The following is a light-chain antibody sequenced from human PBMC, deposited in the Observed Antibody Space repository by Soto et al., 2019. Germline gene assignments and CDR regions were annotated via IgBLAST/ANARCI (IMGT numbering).Light chain of an antibody. CDR2: GAS. Sequence: EIVLTKSPGTLSLSPGGRSTLACRASQSVSRRLAWYQHRPGQSPRLLISGASMRASGVPVRFSGSGSGTDFTLTISRLEPEDFAVYYCQHYGETPITFGLGTRLEIK. V-gene: IGKV3-20*01. CDR3: QHYGETPIT. J-gene: IGKJ5*01. CDR1: QSVSRR.